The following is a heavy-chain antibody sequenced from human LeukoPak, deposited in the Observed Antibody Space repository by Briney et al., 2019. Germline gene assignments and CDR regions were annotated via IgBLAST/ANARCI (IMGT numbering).Heavy chain of an antibody. CDR1: GFTFRSYA. J-gene: IGHJ4*02. CDR2: ISGSGAKT. Sequence: GGSLRLSCAASGFTFRSYAMTWVRQAPGKGLEWVSAISGSGAKTYYADSVKGLFTISRDNSRNTLYLQMNSLRAEDTAVYYCARDRTYYYDSSGYEDYWGQGTLVTVSS. CDR3: ARDRTYYYDSSGYEDY. V-gene: IGHV3-23*01. D-gene: IGHD3-22*01.